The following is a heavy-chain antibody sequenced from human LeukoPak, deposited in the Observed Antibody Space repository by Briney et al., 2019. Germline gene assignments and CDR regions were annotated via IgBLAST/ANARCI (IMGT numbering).Heavy chain of an antibody. J-gene: IGHJ4*02. Sequence: PGGSLRLSCAASGFTFSSYAMHWVRQAPGKGLEWVAVISYDGSNKYYADSVKGRFTISRDNSKNTLYLQMNSQRAEDTAVYYCARVSVTTRVKAHLDYWGQGTLVTVSS. CDR2: ISYDGSNK. CDR3: ARVSVTTRVKAHLDY. D-gene: IGHD1-14*01. CDR1: GFTFSSYA. V-gene: IGHV3-30-3*01.